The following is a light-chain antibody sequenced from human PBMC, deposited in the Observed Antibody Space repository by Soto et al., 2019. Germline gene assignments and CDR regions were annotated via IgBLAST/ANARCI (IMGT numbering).Light chain of an antibody. CDR1: QSVNSN. J-gene: IGKJ1*01. CDR2: GAS. CDR3: QQYNNWWT. Sequence: EIVMTQSPATLSVSPGERATISCRASQSVNSNLAWYQQKPGQAPRLLIYGASTRATGMPARFSGSGSETEFTLTISSLQSEDFAVYYCQQYNNWWTVGQGTKVEIK. V-gene: IGKV3-15*01.